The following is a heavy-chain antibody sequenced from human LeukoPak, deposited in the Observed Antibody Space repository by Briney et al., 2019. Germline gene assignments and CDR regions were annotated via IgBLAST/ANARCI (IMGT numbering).Heavy chain of an antibody. CDR3: AKGLRSESYYNTFDY. Sequence: GGSLRLSCAASGFTFKNYAMHWVRLAPGKGLEWVAVISSDGSEKYYADSVQGRFTVSRDNSKSTLYLQTNSLTAEDTAMYYCAKGLRSESYYNTFDYWGQGTLVTVSS. V-gene: IGHV3-30*18. CDR2: ISSDGSEK. D-gene: IGHD3-10*01. CDR1: GFTFKNYA. J-gene: IGHJ4*02.